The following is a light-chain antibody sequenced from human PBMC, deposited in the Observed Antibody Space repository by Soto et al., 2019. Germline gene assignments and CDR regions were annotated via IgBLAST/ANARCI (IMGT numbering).Light chain of an antibody. CDR2: EVN. CDR3: CSYALGSTLV. Sequence: QSALTQPASVSGSPGQSITISCTGTSSDFGNYNLVSWYQQHPGKVPKLILFEVNKRPSGVSGRFSGSKSGNTASLTISGLQAEDEADYYCCSYALGSTLVFGGGTKLTAL. CDR1: SSDFGNYNL. V-gene: IGLV2-23*02. J-gene: IGLJ2*01.